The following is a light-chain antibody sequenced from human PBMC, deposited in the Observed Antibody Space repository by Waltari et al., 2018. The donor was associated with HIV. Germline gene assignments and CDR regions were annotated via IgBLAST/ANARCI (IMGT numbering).Light chain of an antibody. CDR3: QSYDISLSGLGV. CDR1: SSNIGAGSD. CDR2: DNN. V-gene: IGLV1-40*01. J-gene: IGLJ3*02. Sequence: QSVLTQPPSVSGAPGQRVTISCTGSSSNIGAGSDVHWYQQLPGTAPTLLIYDNNNRPSGVPDRFSGSKSGTSASLAITGLQADDEADYYCQSYDISLSGLGVFGGGTKLTVL.